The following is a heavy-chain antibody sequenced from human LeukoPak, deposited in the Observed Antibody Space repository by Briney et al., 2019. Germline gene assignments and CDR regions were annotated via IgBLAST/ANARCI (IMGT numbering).Heavy chain of an antibody. Sequence: GGSLRLSCGSTAFNFTAYWMHWVRQDPRQGLLWVARINSDGTTTNYADSANGRFTIYSDNAKNTLFLQMNSLRAEDTAVYFCAVSNGGYGPWGQGALVTVSS. CDR2: INSDGTTT. CDR1: AFNFTAYW. D-gene: IGHD5-12*01. CDR3: AVSNGGYGP. V-gene: IGHV3-74*01. J-gene: IGHJ5*02.